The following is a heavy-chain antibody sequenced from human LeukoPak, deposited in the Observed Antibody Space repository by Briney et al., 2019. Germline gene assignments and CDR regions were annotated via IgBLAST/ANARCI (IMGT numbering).Heavy chain of an antibody. J-gene: IGHJ6*02. V-gene: IGHV4-39*01. D-gene: IGHD3-16*01. Sequence: PSETLSLTCTVSGGSISSSSYYWGRIRQHPGKGLEWIVSIFYTGSTYYNPSSKSRVTISVYTSKNQFSLNLSSVTAADTAVYYCAGGRGNYYYYGMVVWGQRATVTVSS. CDR1: GGSISSSSYY. CDR3: AGGRGNYYYYGMVV. CDR2: IFYTGST.